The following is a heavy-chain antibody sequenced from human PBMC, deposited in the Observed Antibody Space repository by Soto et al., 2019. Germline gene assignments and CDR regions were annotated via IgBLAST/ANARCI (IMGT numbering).Heavy chain of an antibody. D-gene: IGHD4-4*01. CDR3: ARGGTTVTTDYYYYMDV. Sequence: ASVKVSCKASGYTFTSYGISWVRQAPGQGLEWMGWISANNGNTNYAQKLQGRVTMTRDTSTSTAYMELSSLRSEDTAVYYCARGGTTVTTDYYYYMDVWGKGTTVTVSS. CDR1: GYTFTSYG. CDR2: ISANNGNT. J-gene: IGHJ6*03. V-gene: IGHV1-18*01.